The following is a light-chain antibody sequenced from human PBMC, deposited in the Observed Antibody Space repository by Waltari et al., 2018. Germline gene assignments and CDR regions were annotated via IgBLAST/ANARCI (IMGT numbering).Light chain of an antibody. J-gene: IGLJ3*02. V-gene: IGLV2-8*01. CDR3: SSYAGGSSLM. CDR1: STAVEGYDP. Sequence: QSALPQPPSASGSPGRSITISCTGTSTAVEGYDPFFWYQQPPGKAPKLLIYEVTKRPSGVPDRFSGSKSDNTASLAVSGLQAEDEADYYCSSYAGGSSLMFGGGTKLTVL. CDR2: EVT.